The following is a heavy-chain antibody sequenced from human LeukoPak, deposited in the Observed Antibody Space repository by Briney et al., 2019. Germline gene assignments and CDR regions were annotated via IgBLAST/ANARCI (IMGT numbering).Heavy chain of an antibody. CDR1: GYTFTSYY. Sequence: ASVKVSCKASGYTFTSYYMHWVRQAPGQGLEWMGWISAYNGNTNYAQKLQGRVTMTTDTSTSTAYMELRSLRSDDTAVYYCARVPGVITMVRGVLSQLNWFDPWGQGTLVTVSS. D-gene: IGHD3-10*01. CDR2: ISAYNGNT. J-gene: IGHJ5*02. V-gene: IGHV1-18*04. CDR3: ARVPGVITMVRGVLSQLNWFDP.